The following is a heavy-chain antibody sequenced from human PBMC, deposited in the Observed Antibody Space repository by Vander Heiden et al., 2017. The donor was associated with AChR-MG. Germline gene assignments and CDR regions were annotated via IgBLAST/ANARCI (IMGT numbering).Heavy chain of an antibody. V-gene: IGHV5-51*01. CDR2: IYPGDFDT. J-gene: IGHJ4*02. D-gene: IGHD4-4*01. CDR3: ARSRLSANYRDLGY. CDR1: GHSFTNYW. Sequence: EVQLVQSGAEVKKPGESLKISCKGSGHSFTNYWIAWVRQMPGKGLEWMGIIYPGDFDTRYSPSFQGQVTISVDKSISTAYLQWSSLKASDTAMYYCARSRLSANYRDLGYWGQGTLVTVSS.